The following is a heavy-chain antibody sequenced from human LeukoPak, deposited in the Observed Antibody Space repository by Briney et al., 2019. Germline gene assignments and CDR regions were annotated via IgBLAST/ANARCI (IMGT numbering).Heavy chain of an antibody. J-gene: IGHJ4*02. Sequence: SETLSPTCTVSGASMKIRYHYWGWIRQSPGKGLEWIGSMDYTGETYYSPSLQSRVTISVDTPRNQFSLNLHSMTAADTGVYYCARDYYDSSGYSFDYWGQGTLVTVSS. D-gene: IGHD3-22*01. V-gene: IGHV4-39*02. CDR1: GASMKIRYHY. CDR3: ARDYYDSSGYSFDY. CDR2: MDYTGET.